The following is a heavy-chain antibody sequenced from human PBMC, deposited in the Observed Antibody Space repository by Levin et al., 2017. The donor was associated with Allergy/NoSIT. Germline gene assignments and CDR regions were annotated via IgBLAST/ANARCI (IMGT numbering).Heavy chain of an antibody. D-gene: IGHD3-10*01. CDR1: GYSFTSYW. J-gene: IGHJ4*02. CDR3: ARKSFGEYFDS. V-gene: IGHV5-10-1*01. CDR2: IDPSDSYT. Sequence: RASVKVSCKGSGYSFTSYWISWVRQMPGKGLEWMGRIDPSDSYTNYSPSFQGHVTISADKSISTAYLQWSSLKASDTAMYYCARKSFGEYFDSWGQGTLVTVSS.